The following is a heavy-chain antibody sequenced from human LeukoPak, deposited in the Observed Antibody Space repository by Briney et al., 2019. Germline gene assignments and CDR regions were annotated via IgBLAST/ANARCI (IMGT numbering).Heavy chain of an antibody. CDR3: ARDRGYSYSGNRFDY. V-gene: IGHV3-48*01. D-gene: IGHD5-18*01. Sequence: GGSLRLACAAYGFTFSSYSMNWVRQAPGKGLEWVSYISSSSSTIYYADSVKGRFTISRDNAKNSLYLQMNSLRAEDTAVYYCARDRGYSYSGNRFDYWGQGTLVTVSS. J-gene: IGHJ4*02. CDR1: GFTFSSYS. CDR2: ISSSSSTI.